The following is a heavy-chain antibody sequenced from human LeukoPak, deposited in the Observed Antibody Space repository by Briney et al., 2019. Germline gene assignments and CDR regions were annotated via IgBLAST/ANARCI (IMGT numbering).Heavy chain of an antibody. Sequence: SETLSLTCTVSGGSISSYYWSWIRQPPGKGLEWIGYIYYSGSTNYNPSLKSRVTISVDTSKNQFSLKLSSVTAADTAVYYCARDRVYGSGSLDYWGQGTLVTVSS. D-gene: IGHD3-10*01. V-gene: IGHV4-59*01. CDR2: IYYSGST. J-gene: IGHJ4*02. CDR1: GGSISSYY. CDR3: ARDRVYGSGSLDY.